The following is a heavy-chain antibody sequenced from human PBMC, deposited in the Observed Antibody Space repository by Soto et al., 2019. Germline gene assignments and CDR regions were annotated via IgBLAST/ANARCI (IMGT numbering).Heavy chain of an antibody. V-gene: IGHV3-53*01. CDR2: ISSGGNT. CDR3: ARDPWPHPPDAFDI. CDR1: GFTVSSNY. Sequence: GGSLRLSCAASGFTVSSNYMSWVRQAPGKGLEWVSLISSGGNTYYADSVKGRFTISRDNSKNTLYLQMNSLRAEDTAVYCCARDPWPHPPDAFDIWGQGTTVTVSS. J-gene: IGHJ3*02.